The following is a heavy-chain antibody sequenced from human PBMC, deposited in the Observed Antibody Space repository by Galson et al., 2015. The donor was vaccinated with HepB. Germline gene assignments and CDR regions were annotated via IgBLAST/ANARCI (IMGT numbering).Heavy chain of an antibody. CDR3: VFLRGNDLKPLDY. D-gene: IGHD4-23*01. Sequence: SLRLSCAASTFIFTTYSMNWVRQAPGKGLEWVSYISSSSSTIYYADSVKGRFTISRDNAKNSLYLQMSSLRAEDTAVYDGVFLRGNDLKPLDYWGQGTLVTVSS. CDR2: ISSSSSTI. CDR1: TFIFTTYS. V-gene: IGHV3-48*04. J-gene: IGHJ4*02.